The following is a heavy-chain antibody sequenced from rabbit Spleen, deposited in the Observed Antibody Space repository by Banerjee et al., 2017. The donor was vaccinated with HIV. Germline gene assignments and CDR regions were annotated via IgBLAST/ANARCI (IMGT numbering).Heavy chain of an antibody. V-gene: IGHV1S45*01. CDR2: INASTGKP. CDR3: ARGASSSGYYSL. Sequence: QEQLVESGGGLVQPEGSLTLTCKASGFSFSDRDVMCWVRQAPGKGLEWIACINASTGKPVYATWASGRFTISRTSSTTVTLRMTSLTAADRATYFCARGASSSGYYSLWGPGTLVTVS. CDR1: GFSFSDRDV. J-gene: IGHJ4*01. D-gene: IGHD1-1*01.